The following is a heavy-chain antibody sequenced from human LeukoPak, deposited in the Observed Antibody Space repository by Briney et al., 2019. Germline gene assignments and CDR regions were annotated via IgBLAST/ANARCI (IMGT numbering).Heavy chain of an antibody. CDR2: IKSKTDGGTT. J-gene: IGHJ4*02. D-gene: IGHD6-13*01. V-gene: IGHV3-15*01. CDR3: TTIAAAGQVDY. Sequence: KPGGSLRLSCAASGFTFSNAWMSWVRQAPGKGLEWVGRIKSKTDGGTTDYAAPVKGRFIISRDDSKNTLYVQMNSLKTEDTAVYYCTTIAAAGQVDYWGQGTLVTVSS. CDR1: GFTFSNAW.